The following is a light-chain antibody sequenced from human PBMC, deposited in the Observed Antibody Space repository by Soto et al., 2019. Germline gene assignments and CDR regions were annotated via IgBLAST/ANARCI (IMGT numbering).Light chain of an antibody. CDR3: SSYTSSNTVV. J-gene: IGLJ2*01. CDR1: SSDVGGYNY. Sequence: QSVLTQPASVSGSPGQSITISCTGTSSDVGGYNYVSWYQQHPGKAPKLMIYDVSNRPSGVSNRFSGSKSGNTASLTISGLQAEDEADYYCSSYTSSNTVVFGGWTKLTVL. V-gene: IGLV2-14*01. CDR2: DVS.